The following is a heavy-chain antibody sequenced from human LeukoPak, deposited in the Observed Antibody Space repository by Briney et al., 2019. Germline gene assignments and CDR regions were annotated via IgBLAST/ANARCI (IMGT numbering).Heavy chain of an antibody. J-gene: IGHJ4*02. CDR2: INNRGTT. D-gene: IGHD5-12*01. V-gene: IGHV4-34*01. Sequence: SETLSLTCAVSGGSLSPHYWSWIRRPLGKGLEWIGEINNRGTTNYSPSLRGRATISVDTSKNQFSLRLTPVTAAGTAIYYCARVPLWWLTPFDFWGQGTLATVSS. CDR3: ARVPLWWLTPFDF. CDR1: GGSLSPHY.